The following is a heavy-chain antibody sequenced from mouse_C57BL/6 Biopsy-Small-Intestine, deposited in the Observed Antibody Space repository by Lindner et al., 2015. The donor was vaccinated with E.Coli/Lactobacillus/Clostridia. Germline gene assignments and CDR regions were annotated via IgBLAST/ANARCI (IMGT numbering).Heavy chain of an antibody. CDR2: IDPSDNYI. V-gene: IGHV1-50*01. J-gene: IGHJ2*01. Sequence: VQLQESGAELVKPGASVKLSCKASGYTFTSYWMQWVKQRPGQGLEWIGEIDPSDNYINYNQKFKGKATLTVDTSSSTAYMQLSSLTSEDSAVYYCGRFGYLDYWGQGTTLTVSS. CDR3: GRFGYLDY. CDR1: GYTFTSYW.